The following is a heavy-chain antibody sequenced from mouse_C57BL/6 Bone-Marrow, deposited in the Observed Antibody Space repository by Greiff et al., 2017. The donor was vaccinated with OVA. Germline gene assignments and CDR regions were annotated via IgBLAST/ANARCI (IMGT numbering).Heavy chain of an antibody. Sequence: VQLQQPGAELVKPGASVKLSCKASGYTFTSYWMHWVKQRPGQGIEWIGMIHPNSGSTNYNEKFKSKATLTVDKSSSTAYMQLSSLTSEDSAVYYCAISEVASGYYAMDYWGQGTSVTVAS. CDR1: GYTFTSYW. J-gene: IGHJ4*01. CDR3: AISEVASGYYAMDY. CDR2: IHPNSGST. V-gene: IGHV1-64*01. D-gene: IGHD1-1*01.